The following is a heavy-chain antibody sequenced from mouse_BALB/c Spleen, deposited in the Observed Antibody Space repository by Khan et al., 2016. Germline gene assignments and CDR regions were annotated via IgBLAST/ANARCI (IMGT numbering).Heavy chain of an antibody. CDR1: GFTFSSYG. CDR3: ASLGKRGSSYGGY. J-gene: IGHJ2*01. CDR2: ISSGGSYT. D-gene: IGHD1-1*01. Sequence: EVELVESGGDLVKPGGSLKLSCAASGFTFSSYGMSWVRQTPDKRLEWVATISSGGSYTYYPDSVKGRFTISRDNAKNTLYLQMSSLKSEDTAMYYCASLGKRGSSYGGYWGQGTTLTVSS. V-gene: IGHV5-6*01.